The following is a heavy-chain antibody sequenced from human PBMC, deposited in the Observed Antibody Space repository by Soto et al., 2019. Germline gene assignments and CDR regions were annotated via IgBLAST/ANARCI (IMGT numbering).Heavy chain of an antibody. J-gene: IGHJ3*02. CDR1: GFIFSNYA. CDR3: AKDRVNHNSVWDPFDI. V-gene: IGHV3-23*01. CDR2: MGGANGDT. D-gene: IGHD2-21*01. Sequence: LRLSCAASGFIFSNYAMSWVRQAPGKGLEWVAGMGGANGDTYYADSVRGRFAISRDNSKSTLFLQMNSLRAEDTAVYYCAKDRVNHNSVWDPFDIWGQGTMVTVSS.